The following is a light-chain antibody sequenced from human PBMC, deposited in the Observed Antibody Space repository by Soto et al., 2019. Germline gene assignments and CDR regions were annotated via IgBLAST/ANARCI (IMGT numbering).Light chain of an antibody. CDR1: QSVSSSY. Sequence: EIVLTQSPGTLSLSPGERATLSCRASQSVSSSYLAWYQQKPGQAPRLLIYGASSRATGIPDRFSGSGSGTDFTLNISRLGPEDFAVYYCQQYGSSPYTFGQGTKLEIK. J-gene: IGKJ2*01. CDR2: GAS. CDR3: QQYGSSPYT. V-gene: IGKV3-20*01.